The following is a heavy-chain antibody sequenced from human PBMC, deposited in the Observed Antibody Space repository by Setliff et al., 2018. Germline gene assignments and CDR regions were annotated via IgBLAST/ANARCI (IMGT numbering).Heavy chain of an antibody. Sequence: SVKVSCKASGGTFSSYAISWVRQAPGQGLEWMGGIIPIFGTANYAQKFQGRVTITADESTSTAYMELSTLRSEDTAVYYCARGDGTTYPSDYWGQGTLVTVSS. CDR2: IIPIFGTA. J-gene: IGHJ4*02. CDR3: ARGDGTTYPSDY. CDR1: GGTFSSYA. V-gene: IGHV1-69*13. D-gene: IGHD1-1*01.